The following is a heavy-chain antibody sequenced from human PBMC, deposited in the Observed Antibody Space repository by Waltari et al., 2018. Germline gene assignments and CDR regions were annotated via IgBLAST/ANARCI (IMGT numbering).Heavy chain of an antibody. D-gene: IGHD2-15*01. CDR2: IYTSGST. V-gene: IGHV4-4*07. CDR1: GGSISSYY. Sequence: QVQLQESGPGLVKPSETLSLTCTVSGGSISSYYWSWIRQPAGKGLEWIGRIYTSGSTNYNPSLKSRVTMSVDTSKNHFSLKLSSVTAADTAVYYCARDSRGSTAYAFDIWGQGTMVTVSS. J-gene: IGHJ3*02. CDR3: ARDSRGSTAYAFDI.